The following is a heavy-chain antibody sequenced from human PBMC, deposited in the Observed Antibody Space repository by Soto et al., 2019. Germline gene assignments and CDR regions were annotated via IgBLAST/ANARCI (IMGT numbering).Heavy chain of an antibody. CDR3: ARDRYGLDFWNTERSHYYYYGMDV. J-gene: IGHJ6*02. Sequence: SETLSLTCTVSGGSISSYYWSWIRQPPGKGLEWIGYIYYSGSTNYNPSLKSRVSISVDTSKNQFSLKLSSVTAADTAVYYCARDRYGLDFWNTERSHYYYYGMDVWGQGTTVTVSS. D-gene: IGHD3-3*01. V-gene: IGHV4-59*01. CDR2: IYYSGST. CDR1: GGSISSYY.